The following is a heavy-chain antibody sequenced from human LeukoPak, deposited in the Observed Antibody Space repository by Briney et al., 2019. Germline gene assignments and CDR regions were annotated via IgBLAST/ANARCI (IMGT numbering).Heavy chain of an antibody. Sequence: GGSLTLSCAASGFTFSNAWMSWVRQARGKGLEWVGRIKRKTYGETTDPGAFVKRSFKISRDASKDTLYLQMDSMKTEDTAVYYCTTVVGTYYGDYSDYWGQGTLVTVSS. V-gene: IGHV3-15*01. CDR1: GFTFSNAW. J-gene: IGHJ4*02. D-gene: IGHD3-16*01. CDR2: IKRKTYGETT. CDR3: TTVVGTYYGDYSDY.